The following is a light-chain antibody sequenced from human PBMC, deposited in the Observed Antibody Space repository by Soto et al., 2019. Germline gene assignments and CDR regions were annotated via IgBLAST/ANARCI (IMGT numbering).Light chain of an antibody. Sequence: EVVLTQSPGTLSLSPGERATLSCRASQSVSSNYLAWYQQKPGRAPRLLIFGAFFRATGIPDRFSGSASGTDFTLTISGLEPEDFAVYYCQQYGTAPLTFGGGTRVEI. CDR2: GAF. CDR3: QQYGTAPLT. J-gene: IGKJ4*01. V-gene: IGKV3-20*01. CDR1: QSVSSNY.